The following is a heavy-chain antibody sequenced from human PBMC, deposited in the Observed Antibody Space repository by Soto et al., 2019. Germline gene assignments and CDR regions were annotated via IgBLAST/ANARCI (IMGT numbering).Heavy chain of an antibody. CDR2: ISSSSSYI. Sequence: GGSLRLSCAASGFAFSSYSMNWVRQAPGKGLEWVSSISSSSSYIYYADSVKGRFTISRDNAKNSLYLQMNSLRAEDTAVYYCARDQSNYDFWSGYYTVSIDYWGQGTLVTVSS. D-gene: IGHD3-3*01. J-gene: IGHJ4*02. CDR1: GFAFSSYS. V-gene: IGHV3-21*01. CDR3: ARDQSNYDFWSGYYTVSIDY.